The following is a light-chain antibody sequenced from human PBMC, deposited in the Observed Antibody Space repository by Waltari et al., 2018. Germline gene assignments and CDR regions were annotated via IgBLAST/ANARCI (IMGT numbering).Light chain of an antibody. V-gene: IGLV2-23*02. CDR1: SSDVGSYNF. Sequence: QSALTQPASVSGSPGQSITISCTGTSSDVGSYNFVTWYQQHPGKAPKLMIYEASKRPSGVSNRFSGSESGNTASLTISGLQAEDEADCYCCSYTTSDTFVFGGGTKLTVL. J-gene: IGLJ2*01. CDR2: EAS. CDR3: CSYTTSDTFV.